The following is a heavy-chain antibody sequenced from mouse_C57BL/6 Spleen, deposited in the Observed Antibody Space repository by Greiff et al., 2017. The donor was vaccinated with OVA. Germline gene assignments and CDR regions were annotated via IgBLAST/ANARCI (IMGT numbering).Heavy chain of an antibody. V-gene: IGHV1-53*01. CDR2: INPSNGGT. CDR3: ARSLLLRLYYFDY. CDR1: GYTFTSYW. Sequence: QVQLQQPGTELVKPGASVKLSCKASGYTFTSYWMHWVKQRPGQGLEWIGNINPSNGGTNYNEKFKSKATLTVDKSSSTAYMQLISLTSEDSAVYYCARSLLLRLYYFDYWGQGTTLTVSS. D-gene: IGHD1-1*01. J-gene: IGHJ2*01.